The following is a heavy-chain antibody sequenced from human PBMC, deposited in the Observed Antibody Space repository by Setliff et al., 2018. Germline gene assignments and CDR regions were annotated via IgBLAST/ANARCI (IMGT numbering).Heavy chain of an antibody. Sequence: WIRQPPGKGLEWVSGISWNSGSIGYADSVKGRFTISRDNAMNSLYLQMNSLRAEDMALYYCAKDYDSSGYPRYYFDYWGQGTLVTVSS. CDR2: ISWNSGSI. V-gene: IGHV3-9*03. D-gene: IGHD3-22*01. CDR3: AKDYDSSGYPRYYFDY. J-gene: IGHJ4*02.